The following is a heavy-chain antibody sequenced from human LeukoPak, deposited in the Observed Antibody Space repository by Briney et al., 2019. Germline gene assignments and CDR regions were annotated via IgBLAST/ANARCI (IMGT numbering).Heavy chain of an antibody. J-gene: IGHJ3*02. CDR3: AKSNGYGLIDI. V-gene: IGHV4-59*02. CDR2: IFYSGST. CDR1: GGSVSNYY. Sequence: SETLSLTCTVSGGSVSNYYWGWIRQPPGKGLEWIGNIFYSGSTYYGPSLKSRLTISLDTSRNQFSLKLNSVTAADTAVYYCAKSNGYGLIDIWGQGTMVTVSS. D-gene: IGHD3-10*01.